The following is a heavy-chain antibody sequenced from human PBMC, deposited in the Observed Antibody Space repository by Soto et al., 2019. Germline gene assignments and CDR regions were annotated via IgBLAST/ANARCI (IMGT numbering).Heavy chain of an antibody. CDR1: GGSISSYY. V-gene: IGHV4-59*01. D-gene: IGHD2-15*01. CDR2: IYYSGST. J-gene: IGHJ6*03. CDR3: ARERIAATGAYYYYYMDV. Sequence: PSETLSLTCTVSGGSISSYYWSWIRQPPGKGLEWIGYIYYSGSTNYNPSLKSRVTISVDTSKNQFSLKLSSVTAADTAVYYCARERIAATGAYYYYYMDVWGKGTTVTVSS.